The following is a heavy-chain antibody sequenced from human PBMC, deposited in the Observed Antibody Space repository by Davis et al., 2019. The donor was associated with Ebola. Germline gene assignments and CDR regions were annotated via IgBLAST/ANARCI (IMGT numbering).Heavy chain of an antibody. CDR3: ARGGSYYYDSSGYYSAYYFDY. D-gene: IGHD3-22*01. J-gene: IGHJ4*02. V-gene: IGHV1-18*04. CDR2: ISAYNGNT. Sequence: AASVKVSCKASGYTFTGYYMHWVRQAPGQGLEWMGWISAYNGNTNYAQKLQGRVTMTTDTSTSTAYMELRSLRSDDTAVYYCARGGSYYYDSSGYYSAYYFDYWGQGTLVTVSS. CDR1: GYTFTGYY.